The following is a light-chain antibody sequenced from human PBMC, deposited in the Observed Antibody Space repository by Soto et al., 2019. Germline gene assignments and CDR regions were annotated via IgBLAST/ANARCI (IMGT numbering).Light chain of an antibody. CDR1: QSVSSY. J-gene: IGKJ5*01. CDR3: QQYNSYSSIT. Sequence: EIVLTQSPATLSLSPGERATLSCRASQSVSSYLAWYQQKPGQAPRLLIYDASNRATGIPARFSGSGSGTDFTLTISSLQPDDFATYYCQQYNSYSSITFGQGTRLEIK. CDR2: DAS. V-gene: IGKV3-11*01.